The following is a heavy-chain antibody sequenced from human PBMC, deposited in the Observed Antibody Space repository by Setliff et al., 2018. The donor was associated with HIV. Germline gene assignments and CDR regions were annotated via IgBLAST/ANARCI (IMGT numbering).Heavy chain of an antibody. CDR1: GFTFSSYA. CDR3: AKKTAAYTSGSWLHY. CDR2: ISGSGGDT. J-gene: IGHJ4*02. D-gene: IGHD3-10*01. V-gene: IGHV3-23*01. Sequence: GGSLRLSCAASGFTFSSYAMTWVRQAPGKELECVAVISGSGGDTYYADSVKGRFVISREKSKSTLYLQMNSLRAEDTAVYYCAKKTAAYTSGSWLHYWGQGTLVT.